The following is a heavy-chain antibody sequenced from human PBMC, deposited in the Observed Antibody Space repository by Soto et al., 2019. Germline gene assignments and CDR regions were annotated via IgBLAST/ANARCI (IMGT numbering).Heavy chain of an antibody. D-gene: IGHD3-9*01. Sequence: GGSLRLSCAPSGFTFSSYAMSWVRQAPGKGLEWVSAISGSGGSTYYADSVKGRFTISRDNSKNTLYLQMNSLRAEDTAVYYCASHYDILPGHHRASGQGSLVTVSS. V-gene: IGHV3-23*01. J-gene: IGHJ5*02. CDR3: ASHYDILPGHHRA. CDR1: GFTFSSYA. CDR2: ISGSGGST.